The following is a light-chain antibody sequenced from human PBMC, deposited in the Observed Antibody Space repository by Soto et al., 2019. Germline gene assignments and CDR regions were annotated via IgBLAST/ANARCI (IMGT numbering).Light chain of an antibody. V-gene: IGKV3-11*01. Sequence: IVLTQYPGTLSLSPGERATLSCRASQSVSSNLAWHQQKPGQAPRILMYDASNRATGIPARFSGSGSGTDFTLTISSLEPEDFAVYYCQQRSSWPLTFGGGTKVDIK. CDR1: QSVSSN. J-gene: IGKJ4*01. CDR3: QQRSSWPLT. CDR2: DAS.